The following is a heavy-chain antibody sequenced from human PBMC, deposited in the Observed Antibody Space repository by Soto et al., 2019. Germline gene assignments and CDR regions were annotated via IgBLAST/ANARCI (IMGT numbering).Heavy chain of an antibody. CDR1: GFTFSSYD. CDR2: IGTAGDT. V-gene: IGHV3-13*01. J-gene: IGHJ3*02. CDR3: ARLLSGDDAFDI. Sequence: EVQLVESGGGLVQPGGSLRLSCAASGFTFSSYDMHWVRQATGKGLEWVSAIGTAGDTYYPGSVKGRFTISRENAKNSLYLQMNSLRAEDTAVYYCARLLSGDDAFDIWGQGTMVTVSS. D-gene: IGHD2-2*01.